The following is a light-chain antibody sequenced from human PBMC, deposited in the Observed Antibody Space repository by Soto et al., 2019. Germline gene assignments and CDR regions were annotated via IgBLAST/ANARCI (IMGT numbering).Light chain of an antibody. CDR2: AAS. CDR3: QQYVAPPPYT. CDR1: QSVTNSY. Sequence: EIVLTQSPGTLSLSPGERATLSCRASQSVTNSYLAWYQQKPGQAPRLLIYAASSRATDIPDRFAGSVSGTDFTLTISRLEPEDFAVYYCQQYVAPPPYTFGQGTRLEIK. J-gene: IGKJ2*01. V-gene: IGKV3-20*01.